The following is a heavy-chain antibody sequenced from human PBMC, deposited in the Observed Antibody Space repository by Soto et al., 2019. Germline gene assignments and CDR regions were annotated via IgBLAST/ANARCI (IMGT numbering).Heavy chain of an antibody. CDR3: ARDIVATTRGGYYYYGMDV. V-gene: IGHV3-30-3*01. CDR1: GFTFSSYA. J-gene: IGHJ6*02. Sequence: QVPLVESGGGVAQPGRSLRLSCAASGFTFSSYAMHWVRQAPGKGLEWVAVISYDGSNKYYADSVKGRFTISRDNSKNTLYLQMNSLRAEDTAVYYCARDIVATTRGGYYYYGMDVWGQGTTVTVSS. D-gene: IGHD5-12*01. CDR2: ISYDGSNK.